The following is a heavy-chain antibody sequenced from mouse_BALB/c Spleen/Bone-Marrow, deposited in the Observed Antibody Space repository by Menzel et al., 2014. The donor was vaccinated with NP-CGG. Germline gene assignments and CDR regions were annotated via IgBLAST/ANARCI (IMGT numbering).Heavy chain of an antibody. CDR2: IDPANGNT. V-gene: IGHV14-3*02. CDR1: GFNIKDPY. Sequence: EVKLMESGAELVKPRASVKLSCTASGFNIKDPYMHWVKQRPEQGLEWIGRIDPANGNTKYDPKFQGKATITADTSSNTAYLQLSSLTSEDTAFYYCAPYYYGRWITYWCQGTLVTVSA. J-gene: IGHJ3*01. D-gene: IGHD1-1*01. CDR3: APYYYGRWITY.